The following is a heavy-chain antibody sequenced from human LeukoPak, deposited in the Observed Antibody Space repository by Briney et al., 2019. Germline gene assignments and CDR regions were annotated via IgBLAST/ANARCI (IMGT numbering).Heavy chain of an antibody. CDR2: IDGSGGST. D-gene: IGHD2-2*01. J-gene: IGHJ5*02. V-gene: IGHV3-23*01. Sequence: GGSLRLSCAASGFSFSNYAMSWVRQAPGKGLEWVSVIDGSGGSTYYADSVKGRFTISRDNSKNTLYLQMNSLRAEDTAVYYCASWIVVVPAANGGFDPWGQGTLVTVSS. CDR1: GFSFSNYA. CDR3: ASWIVVVPAANGGFDP.